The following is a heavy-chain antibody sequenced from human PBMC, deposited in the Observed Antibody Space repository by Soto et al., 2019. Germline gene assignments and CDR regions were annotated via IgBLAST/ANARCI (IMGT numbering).Heavy chain of an antibody. CDR1: GYTFTSYY. Sequence: GASVKVSCKASGYTFTSYYMHWVRQAPGQGLEWMGIINPSGGSTSYAQKYQGRVTKTRDTSTSTNYIELSSLRSEDTAVYYCARVTNVLRYFDWLSHGMDVWG. V-gene: IGHV1-46*03. D-gene: IGHD3-9*01. J-gene: IGHJ6*02. CDR3: ARVTNVLRYFDWLSHGMDV. CDR2: INPSGGST.